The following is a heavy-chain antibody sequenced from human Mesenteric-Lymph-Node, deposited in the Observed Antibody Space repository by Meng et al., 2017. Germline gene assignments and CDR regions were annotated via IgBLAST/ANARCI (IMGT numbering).Heavy chain of an antibody. J-gene: IGHJ4*02. D-gene: IGHD6-6*01. Sequence: QVQLQQSGPGRVQPSQTLSLTCAISGDRASSNTAAWNWIRQSPSRGLEWLGRTYYRSNWFHDYAVSLNSRVTINADTSKNEFSLHLRSVTPEDSAIYYCVRTKISSYYFDFWGQGTLVTVSS. CDR1: GDRASSNTAA. V-gene: IGHV6-1*01. CDR3: VRTKISSYYFDF. CDR2: TYYRSNWFH.